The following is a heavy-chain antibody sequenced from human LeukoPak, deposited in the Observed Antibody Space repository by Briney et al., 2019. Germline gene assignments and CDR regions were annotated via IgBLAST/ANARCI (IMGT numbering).Heavy chain of an antibody. J-gene: IGHJ4*02. CDR3: ARQFSTYYYDSSGYLFDY. D-gene: IGHD3-22*01. CDR1: GYSFTSYW. V-gene: IGHV5-51*01. CDR2: IYPGDSDT. Sequence: GESLKISCKGSGYSFTSYWIGWVRQMPGEGLEWMGIIYPGDSDTRYSPSFQGQVTISADKSISTAYLQWSSLKASDTAMYYCARQFSTYYYDSSGYLFDYWGQGTLVTVSS.